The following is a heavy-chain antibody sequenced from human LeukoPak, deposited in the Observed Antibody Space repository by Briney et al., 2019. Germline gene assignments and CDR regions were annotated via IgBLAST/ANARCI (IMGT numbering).Heavy chain of an antibody. CDR3: GRVLGQGDGYRAFDY. D-gene: IGHD5-24*01. V-gene: IGHV3-21*01. J-gene: IGHJ4*02. Sequence: GGSLRLSCAASGFTFSSYAMNWVRQAPGKGLEWVSSISSSDSYIYYADSVKGRFTVSRDFAKNSLSLQMNSLRAEDTAVYYCGRVLGQGDGYRAFDYWGQGTLVTVSS. CDR2: ISSSDSYI. CDR1: GFTFSSYA.